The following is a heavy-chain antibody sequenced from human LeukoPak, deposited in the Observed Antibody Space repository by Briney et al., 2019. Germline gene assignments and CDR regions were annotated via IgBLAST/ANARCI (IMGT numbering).Heavy chain of an antibody. CDR2: ISWNSGSI. CDR3: AKGRSFDAFDI. D-gene: IGHD1-26*01. CDR1: GFTFDDYA. J-gene: IGHJ3*02. Sequence: GGSLRLSCAASGFTFDDYAMHWVRQAPGKGLEWVSGISWNSGSIGYADSVKGRFTIPRDNAKNSLYLQMNSLRAEDTALYYCAKGRSFDAFDIWGQGTMVTVSS. V-gene: IGHV3-9*01.